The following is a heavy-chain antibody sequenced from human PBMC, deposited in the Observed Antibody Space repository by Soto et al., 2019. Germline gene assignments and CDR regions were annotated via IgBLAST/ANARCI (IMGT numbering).Heavy chain of an antibody. CDR3: GRGMGRTKWFDP. Sequence: GGSHRLSCAASGFPCSSYWMRWVRQAPGKGLVWVSRINSDGSSTSYADSVKGRFTISRDNAKNTLYLQMNSLRAEATAVYYCGRGMGRTKWFDPWGQGTLVTVSS. CDR2: INSDGSST. J-gene: IGHJ5*02. CDR1: GFPCSSYW. V-gene: IGHV3-74*01. D-gene: IGHD6-13*01.